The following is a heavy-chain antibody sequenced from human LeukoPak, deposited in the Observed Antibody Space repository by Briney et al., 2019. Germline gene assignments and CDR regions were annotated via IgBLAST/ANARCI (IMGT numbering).Heavy chain of an antibody. V-gene: IGHV4-59*01. J-gene: IGHJ2*01. Sequence: SETLSLTCSVSGVPISTYYWSWLRQSPGKGLEWIAYVYYSGSTNYNPSLKSRVTVSVDTSKNQFSLNLKSVTAADTAVYFCARAPPLRFPAHWYFDPWGRGTLVTVSS. D-gene: IGHD3-3*01. CDR1: GVPISTYY. CDR3: ARAPPLRFPAHWYFDP. CDR2: VYYSGST.